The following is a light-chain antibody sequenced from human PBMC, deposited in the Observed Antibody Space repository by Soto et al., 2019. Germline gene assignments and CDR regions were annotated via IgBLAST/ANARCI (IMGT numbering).Light chain of an antibody. CDR3: CSFAGSYTLYV. Sequence: QSALTQPRSVSGSPGQSVTISCTGTSSDVGGYSYVSWFQQHPGKAPKLMIYDVSKRPSGVPDRFSGSKSANTASLTISGLQAEDEADYYCCSFAGSYTLYVFGTGTKLTVL. CDR2: DVS. V-gene: IGLV2-11*01. CDR1: SSDVGGYSY. J-gene: IGLJ1*01.